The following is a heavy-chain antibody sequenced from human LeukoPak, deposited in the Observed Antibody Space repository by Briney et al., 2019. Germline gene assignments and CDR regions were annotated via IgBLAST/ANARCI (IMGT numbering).Heavy chain of an antibody. Sequence: GGSLRLSCAASGFTFSSYWMHWVRQAPGKGLVWVSRIKSDGSSASYADSVKGRFTISRDNAKNTLYLQVNSLRAEDTAVYYCARPVRPYTGDYGIDYWGQGTLVTVSS. CDR2: IKSDGSSA. CDR3: ARPVRPYTGDYGIDY. J-gene: IGHJ4*02. CDR1: GFTFSSYW. V-gene: IGHV3-74*01. D-gene: IGHD4-17*01.